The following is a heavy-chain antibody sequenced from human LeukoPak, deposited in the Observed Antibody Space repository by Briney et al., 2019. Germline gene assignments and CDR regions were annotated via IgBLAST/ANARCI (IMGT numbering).Heavy chain of an antibody. CDR3: ARYCSSTNCYKGGFDP. CDR1: GGSISSGGYY. Sequence: SETLSLTCTVSGGSISSGGYYWSCIHQHPGKGVEWIGYIYYSGSTYSNPSLKRRVTISVDTSKNQFSLNLSSVTAADTAVYYCARYCSSTNCYKGGFDPWGREPWSPSPQ. CDR2: IYYSGST. D-gene: IGHD2-2*02. V-gene: IGHV4-31*03. J-gene: IGHJ5*02.